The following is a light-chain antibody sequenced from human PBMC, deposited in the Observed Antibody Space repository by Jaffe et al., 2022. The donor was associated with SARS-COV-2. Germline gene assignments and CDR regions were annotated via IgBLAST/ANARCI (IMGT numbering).Light chain of an antibody. J-gene: IGKJ4*01. Sequence: EIVLTQSPATLSLSPGERATLSCRASQSVTKYLAWYQQKPGRAPRLLIYDASTRATGIPARFSGSGSGTDFTLTISSLEPEDFAIYYCQQRANWPLTFGGGTRVEI. CDR2: DAS. V-gene: IGKV3-11*01. CDR1: QSVTKY. CDR3: QQRANWPLT.